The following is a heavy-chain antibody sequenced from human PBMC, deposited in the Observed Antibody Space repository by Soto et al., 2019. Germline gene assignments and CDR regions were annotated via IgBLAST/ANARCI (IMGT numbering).Heavy chain of an antibody. V-gene: IGHV3-23*01. CDR2: ISGSGGST. J-gene: IGHJ3*02. CDR3: AKDDPAGEGRDDAFDI. Sequence: GGSLRLSCAASGFTFSSYAMSWVRQAPGKGLEWVSAISGSGGSTYYADSVKGRFTISRDNSKNTLYLQMNSLRAEDTAVYYCAKDDPAGEGRDDAFDIWGQGTMVTVSS. D-gene: IGHD7-27*01. CDR1: GFTFSSYA.